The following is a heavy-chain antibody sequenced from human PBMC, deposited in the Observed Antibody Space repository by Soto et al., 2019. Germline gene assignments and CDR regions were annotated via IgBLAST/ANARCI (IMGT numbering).Heavy chain of an antibody. V-gene: IGHV4-34*01. CDR1: GGSFSGYY. Sequence: QVQLQQWGAGLLKPSETLSLTCAVYGGSFSGYYWSWIRQPPGKGLEWIGEINHSGSTNYNPSLKSRGTISVDTSKNQFSLKLSSVTAADTAVYYCARGGLGAYCGGDCIGRRRYYYYGMDVWGQGTTVTVSS. CDR2: INHSGST. J-gene: IGHJ6*02. D-gene: IGHD2-21*02. CDR3: ARGGLGAYCGGDCIGRRRYYYYGMDV.